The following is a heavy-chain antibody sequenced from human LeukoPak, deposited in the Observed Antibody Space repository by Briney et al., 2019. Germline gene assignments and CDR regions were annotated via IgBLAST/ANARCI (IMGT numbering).Heavy chain of an antibody. CDR3: ARAPSLVVITTYYFDY. CDR1: GYSFTSYW. CDR2: IYPGDSDT. Sequence: GESLKISCKGSGYSFTSYWIGWVRQMPGKGLEWMGIIYPGDSDTRYSPSFQGQVTISADKSISTAYLQWSSLKASDTAMYYCARAPSLVVITTYYFDYWGQGTLVTVSS. J-gene: IGHJ4*02. V-gene: IGHV5-51*01. D-gene: IGHD3-22*01.